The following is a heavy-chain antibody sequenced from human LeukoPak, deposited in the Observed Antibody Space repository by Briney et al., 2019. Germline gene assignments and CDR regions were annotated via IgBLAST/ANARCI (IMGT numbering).Heavy chain of an antibody. V-gene: IGHV3-23*01. CDR3: AKKGFGELVIDY. CDR1: GFTFSSYA. J-gene: IGHJ4*02. CDR2: ISGSGGST. Sequence: GGSLRLSCAASGFTFSSYAMSWVRQAPGKGLEWVSAISGSGGSTYYADSVKGRFTISRNNSKNTLYLQMNSLRAEDTAVYYCAKKGFGELVIDYWGQGTLVTVSS. D-gene: IGHD3-10*01.